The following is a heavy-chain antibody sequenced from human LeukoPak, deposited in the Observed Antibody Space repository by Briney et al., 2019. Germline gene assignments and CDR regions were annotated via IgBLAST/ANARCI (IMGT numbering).Heavy chain of an antibody. CDR2: ISTNKGNT. Sequence: GGSLKVSCKASGYTFTSYGISWVRQAPGQGLEWMGWISTNKGNTNYAQRLQGRVTMTTDTSTSTAYMELRSLRSDDTAIYYCVRDIQWSFEPRGEGTLVSVSS. J-gene: IGHJ5*02. CDR1: GYTFTSYG. D-gene: IGHD3-3*01. CDR3: VRDIQWSFEP. V-gene: IGHV1-18*01.